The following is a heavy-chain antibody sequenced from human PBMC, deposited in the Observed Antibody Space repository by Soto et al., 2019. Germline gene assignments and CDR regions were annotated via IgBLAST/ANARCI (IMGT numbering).Heavy chain of an antibody. V-gene: IGHV1-8*01. CDR3: ARGRDYDILTGPYYYMYV. Sequence: GASVKVSCKASGYTFTSYDINWVRQATGQGLEWMGWMNPNSGNTGYAQKFQGRVTMTRNTSISTAYMELSSLRSEDTAVYYCARGRDYDILTGPYYYMYVWGKGTTVTVSS. D-gene: IGHD3-9*01. CDR2: MNPNSGNT. CDR1: GYTFTSYD. J-gene: IGHJ6*03.